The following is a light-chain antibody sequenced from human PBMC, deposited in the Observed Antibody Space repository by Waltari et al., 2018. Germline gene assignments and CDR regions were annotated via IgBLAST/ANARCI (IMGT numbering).Light chain of an antibody. CDR1: QSVSTY. Sequence: IVLTQSPATLSLSPREGATLSCRASQSVSTYLAWYQQKPGQAPRLLIYDASKRATGIPARFSGTGSGTDFTLTISSLEPEDFAVYYCQQRTNWETFGQGTKVDIK. J-gene: IGKJ1*01. CDR2: DAS. V-gene: IGKV3-11*01. CDR3: QQRTNWET.